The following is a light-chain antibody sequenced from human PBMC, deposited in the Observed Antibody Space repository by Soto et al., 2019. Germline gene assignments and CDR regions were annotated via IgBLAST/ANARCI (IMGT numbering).Light chain of an antibody. CDR3: QNYNSAPRT. J-gene: IGKJ1*01. CDR1: QVITNY. V-gene: IGKV1-27*01. Sequence: DIQMTQSPSSLSASVGDRVTITCRASQVITNYLAWYQQKPGKVPKLLIYTASTLQSGVPSRFSGSGYGTDFTLTISSLQPEDVATYYCQNYNSAPRTFGQGTKVVIK. CDR2: TAS.